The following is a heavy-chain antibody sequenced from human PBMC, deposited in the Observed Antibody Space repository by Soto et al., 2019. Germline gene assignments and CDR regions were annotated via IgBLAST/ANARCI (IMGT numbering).Heavy chain of an antibody. CDR1: GFTFSSYG. J-gene: IGHJ1*01. V-gene: IGHV3-33*01. D-gene: IGHD4-17*01. CDR3: ARDPAYGDSGYFQH. Sequence: GGSLRLSCAASGFTFSSYGMHWVRQAPGKGLEWVAVIWYDGSNKYYADSVKGRFTISRDNSKNTLYLQMNSLRAEDTAVYYCARDPAYGDSGYFQHWGQGTLVTVSS. CDR2: IWYDGSNK.